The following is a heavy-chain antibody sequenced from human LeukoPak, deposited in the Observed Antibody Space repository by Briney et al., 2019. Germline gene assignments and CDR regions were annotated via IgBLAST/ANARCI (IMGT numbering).Heavy chain of an antibody. D-gene: IGHD3-16*02. Sequence: SETLSLTCTVSGGSISSYYWSWIRQPAGKGLEWIGRIYTSASTNYNPSLKSRVTMSVDTSKNQFSLKLSSVTAADTAVYYCARHTQYVWGSYRYFDYWGQGTLVTVSS. CDR1: GGSISSYY. CDR3: ARHTQYVWGSYRYFDY. V-gene: IGHV4-4*07. CDR2: IYTSAST. J-gene: IGHJ4*02.